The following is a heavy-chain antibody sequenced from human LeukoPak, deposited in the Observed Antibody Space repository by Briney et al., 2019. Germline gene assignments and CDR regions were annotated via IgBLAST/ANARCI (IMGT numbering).Heavy chain of an antibody. CDR2: IYPGDSDT. Sequence: GESLKISCKGSGYSFTSYWIGWVRQMPGKGLEWMGIIYPGDSDTRYSPSFQGQVTISADKSISTAYLQWSSLKASDTAIYYCASDYFDRTGYYGFIYWGQGSLVTISS. D-gene: IGHD3-22*01. CDR1: GYSFTSYW. V-gene: IGHV5-51*01. CDR3: ASDYFDRTGYYGFIY. J-gene: IGHJ4*02.